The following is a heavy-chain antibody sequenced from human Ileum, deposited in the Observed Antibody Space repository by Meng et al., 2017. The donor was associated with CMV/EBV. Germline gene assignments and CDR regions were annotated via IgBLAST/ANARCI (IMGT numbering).Heavy chain of an antibody. CDR3: ARAASTWAYYFDY. J-gene: IGHJ4*02. D-gene: IGHD5/OR15-5a*01. Sequence: AACGLTFNRYVMTGVRQAPGKGREWASAISDRGGSTYYADSVKGRFTVSRDNSKSTLYLQMSSLSAEDTAVYYCARAASTWAYYFDYWGQGTLVTVSS. V-gene: IGHV3-23*01. CDR2: ISDRGGST. CDR1: GLTFNRYV.